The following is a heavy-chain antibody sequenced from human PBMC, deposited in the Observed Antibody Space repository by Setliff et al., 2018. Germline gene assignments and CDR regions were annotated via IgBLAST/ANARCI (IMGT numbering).Heavy chain of an antibody. CDR3: ARDVPFWSGYYTGYYYYYGMDV. CDR1: GYTFTSYD. CDR2: MNPNSGDT. D-gene: IGHD3-3*01. V-gene: IGHV1-8*02. Sequence: ASVKVSCKASGYTFTSYDINWVRQATGQGLEWMGWMNPNSGDTGYAQKFQGRVTMTRNTSISTAYMELSSLRSEDTAVYYCARDVPFWSGYYTGYYYYYGMDVWGQGTTVTVSS. J-gene: IGHJ6*02.